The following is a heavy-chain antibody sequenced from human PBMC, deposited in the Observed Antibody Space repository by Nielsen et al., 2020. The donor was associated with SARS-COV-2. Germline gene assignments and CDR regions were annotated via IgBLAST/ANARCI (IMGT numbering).Heavy chain of an antibody. V-gene: IGHV3-30*03. Sequence: GESLKISCAASGFTFSSYGMHWVRQAPGKGLEWVAVISYDGSNKYYADSVKGRFTISRDNAKNSLYLQMNSLRAEDTAVYYCARGGSSGYYYSYFDYWGQGTLVTVSS. J-gene: IGHJ4*02. CDR3: ARGGSSGYYYSYFDY. D-gene: IGHD3-22*01. CDR1: GFTFSSYG. CDR2: ISYDGSNK.